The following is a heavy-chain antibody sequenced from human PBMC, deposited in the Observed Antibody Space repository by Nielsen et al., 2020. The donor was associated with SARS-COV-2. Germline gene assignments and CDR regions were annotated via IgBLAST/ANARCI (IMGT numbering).Heavy chain of an antibody. CDR3: ARDSWDSLRYFVH. J-gene: IGHJ4*02. V-gene: IGHV3-30*04. Sequence: GGSLRLSCAASGFSFSTYTLHWVRQAPGKGLEWVAIISYDGSNKYYADSVKGRFTISRDDSKNTLYLQMNSLRPEDTAVYYCARDSWDSLRYFVHWGQGAQVTVSS. CDR1: GFSFSTYT. D-gene: IGHD3-22*01. CDR2: ISYDGSNK.